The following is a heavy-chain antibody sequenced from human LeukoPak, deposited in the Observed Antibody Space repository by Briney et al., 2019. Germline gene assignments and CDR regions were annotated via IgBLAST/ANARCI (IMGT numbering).Heavy chain of an antibody. CDR2: IYSDGST. CDR3: TREAGATDY. D-gene: IGHD1-26*01. CDR1: GLTVSSSY. J-gene: IGHJ4*02. V-gene: IGHV3-66*01. Sequence: PGGSLRLSGAVSGLTVSSSYMSWVRQAPEGNGLEWVSVIYSDGSTYYADSVKGRFTISRDNSKYMLYLQMNSLRAEDTALYYCTREAGATDYWGQGTLVTVSS.